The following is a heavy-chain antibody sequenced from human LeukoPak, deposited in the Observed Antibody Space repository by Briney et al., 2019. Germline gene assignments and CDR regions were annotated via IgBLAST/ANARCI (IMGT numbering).Heavy chain of an antibody. V-gene: IGHV3-13*01. Sequence: GGSLRLSCAASGFTFSSYDMHWVRHATGKGLEWVSAIGTDGDTYYPGSVMERFTISRENATNSLYTQMLSPRAGDTAVYYCARALHDPNHDACDIGAQETRVTVPS. CDR1: GFTFSSYD. D-gene: IGHD1-1*01. CDR3: ARALHDPNHDACDI. J-gene: IGHJ3*02. CDR2: IGTDGDT.